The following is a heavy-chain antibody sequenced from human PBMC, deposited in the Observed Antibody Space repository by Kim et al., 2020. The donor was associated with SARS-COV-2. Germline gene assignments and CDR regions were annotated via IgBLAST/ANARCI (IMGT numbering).Heavy chain of an antibody. V-gene: IGHV4-34*01. Sequence: SLKSRVTISVDTSKNQFSLKLSSVTAADTAVYYCARGGGGSPLVPYYFDYWGQGTLVTVSS. D-gene: IGHD2-8*02. J-gene: IGHJ4*02. CDR3: ARGGGGSPLVPYYFDY.